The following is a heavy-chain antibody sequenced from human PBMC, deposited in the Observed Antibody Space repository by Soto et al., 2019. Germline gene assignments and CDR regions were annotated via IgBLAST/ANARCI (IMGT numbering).Heavy chain of an antibody. Sequence: SKTLSLTCTVSGVSLSSGSYYWSWIRQPPGKGLELIGDIYYSGSTNYNPSLKSRVTISVDTSKNQFSLKLSSVTAAETAVYYCARGEGYYYDSRDYWYS. D-gene: IGHD3-22*01. J-gene: IGHJ2*01. CDR2: IYYSGST. CDR3: ARGEGYYYDSRDYWYS. CDR1: GVSLSSGSYY. V-gene: IGHV4-61*01.